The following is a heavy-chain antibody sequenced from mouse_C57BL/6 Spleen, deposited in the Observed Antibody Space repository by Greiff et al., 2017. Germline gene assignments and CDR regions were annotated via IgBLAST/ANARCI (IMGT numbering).Heavy chain of an antibody. CDR1: GFTFSDYG. Sequence: VQLKESGGGLVKPGGSLTLSCAASGFTFSDYGMHWVRQAPEKGLEWVAYISSGSSTIYYADTVKGRFTISRDNAKNTLFLQMTSLRSEDTAMYYCARRRSAWYFDVWGTGTTVTVSS. V-gene: IGHV5-17*01. J-gene: IGHJ1*03. CDR3: ARRRSAWYFDV. D-gene: IGHD6-1*01. CDR2: ISSGSSTI.